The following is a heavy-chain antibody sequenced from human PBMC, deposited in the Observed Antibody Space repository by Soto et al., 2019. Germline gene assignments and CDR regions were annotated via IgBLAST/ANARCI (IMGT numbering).Heavy chain of an antibody. CDR3: ARGPRLASIVVVTAADY. CDR1: GGSFSGYY. V-gene: IGHV4-34*01. Sequence: SETLSLTCAVYGGSFSGYYLSWIRQPPGKGLEWIGEINHSGSTNYNPSLKSRVTISVDTSKNQFSLKLSSVTAADTAVYYCARGPRLASIVVVTAADYWGQGTLVTVSS. J-gene: IGHJ4*02. CDR2: INHSGST. D-gene: IGHD2-21*02.